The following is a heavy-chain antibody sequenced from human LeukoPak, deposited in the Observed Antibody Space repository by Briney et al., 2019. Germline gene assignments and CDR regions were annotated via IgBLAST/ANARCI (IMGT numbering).Heavy chain of an antibody. V-gene: IGHV4-39*01. CDR3: ARHFAPGAWFQAP. CDR2: ISYSGDT. Sequence: PSETLSLTCTVSGGSISTTSYYWGWIRQPPGKGLEWIGSISYSGDTYYNPSLKSRVTISVDTSKNQFSLKLSSVTAADTAVYYCARHFAPGAWFQAPWGQGTLVTVSS. D-gene: IGHD3-10*01. CDR1: GGSISTTSYY. J-gene: IGHJ5*02.